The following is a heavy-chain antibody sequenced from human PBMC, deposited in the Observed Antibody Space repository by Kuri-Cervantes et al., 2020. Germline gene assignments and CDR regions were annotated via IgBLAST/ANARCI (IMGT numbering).Heavy chain of an antibody. CDR2: IWYDGSNK. D-gene: IGHD6-19*01. Sequence: GGSLRLSCAASGFTFTSYGMHWVRQAPGKGLEWVAVIWYDGSNKYYADSVKGRFTISRDNSKNTLYLQMNSLRAEDTAVYYCAKDKRSGWSFDYWGQGTLVTVSS. CDR3: AKDKRSGWSFDY. J-gene: IGHJ4*02. V-gene: IGHV3-33*06. CDR1: GFTFTSYG.